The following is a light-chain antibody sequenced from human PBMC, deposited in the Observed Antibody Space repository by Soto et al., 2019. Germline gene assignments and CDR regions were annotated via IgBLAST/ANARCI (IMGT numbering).Light chain of an antibody. V-gene: IGKV3-15*01. CDR1: QSVFTN. CDR2: GAS. CDR3: QQYNNWPYT. J-gene: IGKJ2*01. Sequence: EIVMTQSPATLSVSPGERVTLSCRASQSVFTNLAWSQHKPGQAPRLLIYGASTRATGIPARFSGSGSGTEFTLTISGLQSEDFAVYYCQQYNNWPYTFGQGTKLEIK.